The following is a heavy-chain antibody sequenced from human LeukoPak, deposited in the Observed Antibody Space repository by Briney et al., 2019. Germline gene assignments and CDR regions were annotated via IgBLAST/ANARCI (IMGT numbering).Heavy chain of an antibody. Sequence: GGSLRLSCAASGFTISSYSVNWVRQAQGKGLELVSSISSSSSYIYYADSVKGRFTISRDNAKNSLYLQMNCLRAEDTAVYYCARDGPLGAVAGPNFDYWGQGTLVTVSS. CDR2: ISSSSSYI. CDR3: ARDGPLGAVAGPNFDY. V-gene: IGHV3-21*01. J-gene: IGHJ4*02. D-gene: IGHD6-19*01. CDR1: GFTISSYS.